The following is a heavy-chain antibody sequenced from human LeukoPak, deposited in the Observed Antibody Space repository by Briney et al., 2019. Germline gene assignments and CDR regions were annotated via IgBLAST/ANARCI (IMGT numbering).Heavy chain of an antibody. CDR1: GFTFTYYN. Sequence: GGSPRLSCAASGFTFTYYNMNWVRQAPGKRLEWVSSISSGSDYIQYADSVKGRFTISRDNAKNSLYLQMSSLSAEDTAVYYCARLDESEGDYWGQGTLVTVSS. V-gene: IGHV3-21*06. CDR3: ARLDESEGDY. CDR2: ISSGSDYI. J-gene: IGHJ4*02.